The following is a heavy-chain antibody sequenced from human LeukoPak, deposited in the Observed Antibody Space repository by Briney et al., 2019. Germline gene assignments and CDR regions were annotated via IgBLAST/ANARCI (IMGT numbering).Heavy chain of an antibody. CDR1: GFTFSSYA. CDR3: AKAVPTIAARLCWFDR. J-gene: IGHJ5*02. V-gene: IGHV3-23*01. CDR2: ISGSGGST. D-gene: IGHD6-6*01. Sequence: GGSLRLSCAAAGFTFSSYAMSWVRQAPGKGLEWGSAISGSGGSTYYADSVKGRFTISGDNSKNTLYLQMNSLRAKDTAVYYCAKAVPTIAARLCWFDRWGQGTLVTVSS.